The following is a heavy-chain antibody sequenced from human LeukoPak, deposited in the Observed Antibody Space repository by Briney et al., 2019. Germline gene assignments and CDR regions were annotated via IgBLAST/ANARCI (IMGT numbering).Heavy chain of an antibody. CDR1: DGSISDYY. D-gene: IGHD4-11*01. J-gene: IGHJ4*02. V-gene: IGHV4-59*01. CDR2: IHYSGST. Sequence: SETLSLTCSVSDGSISDYYWHWIRQPPGKGLEWIGYIHYSGSTSYSPSLKSRVTISVDTSKNQCSLELNAVAAADTAVYYCAREYSSFEYWGQGILVTVSS. CDR3: AREYSSFEY.